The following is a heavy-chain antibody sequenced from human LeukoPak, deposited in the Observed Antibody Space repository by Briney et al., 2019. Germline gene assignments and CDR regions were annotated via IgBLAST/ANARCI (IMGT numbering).Heavy chain of an antibody. J-gene: IGHJ6*02. V-gene: IGHV3-49*04. CDR2: IRSKAYGGTT. Sequence: LAGGSLRLSCTASGFTFGDYAMSWVRQAPGKGLEWVGFIRSKAYGGTTEYAASVKGRFTISRDDSKSIAYLQMNSLKTEDTVVYYCTRDEYPDYYYGMDVWGQGTTVTVSS. CDR3: TRDEYPDYYYGMDV. CDR1: GFTFGDYA. D-gene: IGHD2-2*02.